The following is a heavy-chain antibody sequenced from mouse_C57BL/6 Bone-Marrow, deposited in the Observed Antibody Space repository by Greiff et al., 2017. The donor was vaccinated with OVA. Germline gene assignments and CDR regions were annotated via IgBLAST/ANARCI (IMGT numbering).Heavy chain of an antibody. V-gene: IGHV14-4*01. CDR3: TTDWDDY. CDR1: GFNIKDDY. J-gene: IGHJ2*01. D-gene: IGHD4-1*01. CDR2: IDPENGDT. Sequence: EVQLQQSGAELVRPGASVKLSCTASGFNIKDDYMHWVKQRPEQGLEWIGWIDPENGDTEYASKFQGKATITADTSSNTAYLQLNSLTSEDTAVYYCTTDWDDYWGQGTTLTVSS.